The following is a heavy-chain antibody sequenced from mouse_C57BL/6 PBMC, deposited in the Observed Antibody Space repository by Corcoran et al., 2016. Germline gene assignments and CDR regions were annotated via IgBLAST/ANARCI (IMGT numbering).Heavy chain of an antibody. CDR3: ARAPTVDAMDY. CDR2: INPNNGGT. Sequence: EVQLQQSGPELVKHGASVKISCKASGYKLTDYYMNWVKQSHGKSLEWIGDINPNNGGTSYNQKFKGKATLTVDKSSSTAYMELRSLTSEDSAVYYCARAPTVDAMDYWGQGTSVTVSS. CDR1: GYKLTDYY. V-gene: IGHV1-26*01. J-gene: IGHJ4*01. D-gene: IGHD1-1*01.